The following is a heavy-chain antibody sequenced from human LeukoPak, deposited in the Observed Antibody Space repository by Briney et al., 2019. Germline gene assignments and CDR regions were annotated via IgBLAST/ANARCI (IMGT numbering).Heavy chain of an antibody. CDR1: GFTFSSYS. V-gene: IGHV3-21*01. CDR2: ISSSSYI. J-gene: IGHJ5*02. D-gene: IGHD3-10*01. Sequence: PGGSLRLSCAASGFTFSSYSMNWVRQAPGKGLEWVSSISSSSYIYYADSVKGRFTISRDNAKNSLYLQMNSLRAEDTAVYYCARFYGSGYWFDPWGQGTLVTVSS. CDR3: ARFYGSGYWFDP.